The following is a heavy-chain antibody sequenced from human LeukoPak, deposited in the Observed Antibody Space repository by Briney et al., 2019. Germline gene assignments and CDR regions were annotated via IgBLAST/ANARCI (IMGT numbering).Heavy chain of an antibody. V-gene: IGHV3-21*01. CDR1: GLTFSSYN. CDR2: ISSSSDYI. CDR3: ARGKTSQNIVTRKTYNWFDP. Sequence: PGGSLRLSCAASGLTFSSYNMNWVRQAPGKGLEWVSSISSSSDYIYYADSVKGRFTISRDNAKNSLYLQMKSLRAEDTAVYYCARGKTSQNIVTRKTYNWFDPWGQGTLVTVSS. J-gene: IGHJ5*02. D-gene: IGHD2/OR15-2a*01.